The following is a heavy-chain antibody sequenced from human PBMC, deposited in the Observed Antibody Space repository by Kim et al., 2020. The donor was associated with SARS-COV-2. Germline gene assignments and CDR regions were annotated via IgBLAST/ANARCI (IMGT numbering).Heavy chain of an antibody. CDR2: IYTSGST. J-gene: IGHJ3*02. D-gene: IGHD1-26*01. V-gene: IGHV4-61*02. CDR3: ARGSGSYYGMVGAFDI. Sequence: SETLSLTCTVSGGSISSGSYYWSWIRQPAGKGLEWIGRIYTSGSTNYNPSLKSRVTISVDTSKNQFSLKLSSVTAADTAVYYCARGSGSYYGMVGAFDIWGQGKMVTVSS. CDR1: GGSISSGSYY.